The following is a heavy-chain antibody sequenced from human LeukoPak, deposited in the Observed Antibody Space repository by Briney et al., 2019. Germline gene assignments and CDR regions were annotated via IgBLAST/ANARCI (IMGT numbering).Heavy chain of an antibody. V-gene: IGHV4-34*01. CDR1: GGSFNGYY. Sequence: SETLSLTCAVYGGSFNGYYWSWIRQPPGKGLEWIGEINHSGSTNYNPSLKSRVTISVDTSKNEFSLKLSSVTAADTAVYYCARGMYSSSWYSFDYWGQGTLVTVSS. J-gene: IGHJ4*02. D-gene: IGHD6-13*01. CDR2: INHSGST. CDR3: ARGMYSSSWYSFDY.